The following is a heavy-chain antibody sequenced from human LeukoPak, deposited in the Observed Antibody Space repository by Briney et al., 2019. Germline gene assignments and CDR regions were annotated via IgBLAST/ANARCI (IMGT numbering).Heavy chain of an antibody. D-gene: IGHD3-3*01. CDR2: INHSGST. J-gene: IGHJ4*02. CDR1: DGSLSGYY. V-gene: IGHV4-34*01. Sequence: KPSETLSLTCAVYDGSLSGYYWSWIRQPPGKGLEWIGEINHSGSTNYNPSLKSRVTISLDTSKSQFSLKVRYVTAADTAVYYCARGLNDSWTGENYWGQGTLVTVSS. CDR3: ARGLNDSWTGENY.